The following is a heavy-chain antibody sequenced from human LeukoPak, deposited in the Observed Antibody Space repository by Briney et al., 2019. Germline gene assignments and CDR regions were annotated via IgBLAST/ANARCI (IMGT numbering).Heavy chain of an antibody. CDR1: GFTFNYHA. Sequence: GGSLRLSCTASGFTFNYHAMYWVRQAPGKGLQSVAVISYDGSDKYYADSVKGRFTISRDNSKNTLYLEMNTLRTEDTALYYCARDPSLGYYYYMDVWGKGTTFTVSS. J-gene: IGHJ6*03. V-gene: IGHV3-30*04. CDR2: ISYDGSDK. CDR3: ARDPSLGYYYYMDV. D-gene: IGHD3-16*01.